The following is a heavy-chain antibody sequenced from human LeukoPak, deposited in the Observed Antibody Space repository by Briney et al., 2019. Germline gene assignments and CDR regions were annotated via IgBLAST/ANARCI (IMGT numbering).Heavy chain of an antibody. V-gene: IGHV1-18*01. Sequence: GASVKVSCKASGYTFTSYGISWVRQAPGQGLEWMGWISAYNGNTNYAQKLQGRVTMTTDTSTSTAYMELRSLRSDDTAVYYCASLADHRGLKKYSSGWYYFDYWGQGTLVTVSS. CDR1: GYTFTSYG. CDR2: ISAYNGNT. D-gene: IGHD6-19*01. CDR3: ASLADHRGLKKYSSGWYYFDY. J-gene: IGHJ4*02.